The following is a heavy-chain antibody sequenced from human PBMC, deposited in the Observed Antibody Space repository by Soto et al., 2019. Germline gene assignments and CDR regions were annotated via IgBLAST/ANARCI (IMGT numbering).Heavy chain of an antibody. CDR3: TRHRDYCSGGSCYTPDFDY. CDR1: GFTFSGSA. Sequence: EVQLVESGGGLVQPGGSPKLSCAASGFTFSGSAMHWVRQASGKGLEWVGRIRSKANSYATAYAASVKGRFTISRDDSKNTAYLQMNSLKTEDTAVYYCTRHRDYCSGGSCYTPDFDYWGQGTLVTVSS. V-gene: IGHV3-73*02. J-gene: IGHJ4*02. CDR2: IRSKANSYAT. D-gene: IGHD2-15*01.